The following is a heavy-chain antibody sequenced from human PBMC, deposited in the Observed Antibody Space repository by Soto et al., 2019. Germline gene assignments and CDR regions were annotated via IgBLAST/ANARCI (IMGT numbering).Heavy chain of an antibody. CDR1: GFTFSSYA. Sequence: QVQLVESGGGVVQPGRSLRLSCAASGFTFSSYAMHWVRQAPGKGLEWVAVISYDGSNKYYADSVKGRCTISRDNSKNTLYLQMNSLRAEDTAVYYCARDEGIQLWLGLDYWGQGTLVTVSS. CDR2: ISYDGSNK. CDR3: ARDEGIQLWLGLDY. J-gene: IGHJ4*02. V-gene: IGHV3-30-3*01. D-gene: IGHD5-18*01.